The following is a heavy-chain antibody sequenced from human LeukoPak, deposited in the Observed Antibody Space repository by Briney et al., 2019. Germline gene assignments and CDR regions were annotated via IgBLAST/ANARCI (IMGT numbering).Heavy chain of an antibody. CDR1: GFTFSSYA. CDR2: MSYDGSNK. V-gene: IGHV3-30*04. D-gene: IGHD2-2*02. J-gene: IGHJ4*02. CDR3: ARGDCSSTSCYIDY. Sequence: PGRSLRLSCAASGFTFSSYAFHWVRQAPGKGLEWVAVMSYDGSNKYYPDSVKGRFTISRDSSKNTLYLQMNSLRAEDTAVYYCARGDCSSTSCYIDYWGQGTLVTVSS.